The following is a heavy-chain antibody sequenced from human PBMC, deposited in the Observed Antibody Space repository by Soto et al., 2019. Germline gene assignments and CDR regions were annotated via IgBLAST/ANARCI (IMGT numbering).Heavy chain of an antibody. CDR1: GFSLSNAKMG. Sequence: SGPTLVNPTETLTLTCAVSGFSLSNAKMGVSWIRQPPGKALEWLAHIFSNDEESYNTSLKSRLTISKDTSKSQVVLTMTDMDPVDTGTYYCARKGDTYYYAMDVWGHGITVTVSS. V-gene: IGHV2-26*01. CDR2: IFSNDEE. J-gene: IGHJ6*02. D-gene: IGHD1-26*01. CDR3: ARKGDTYYYAMDV.